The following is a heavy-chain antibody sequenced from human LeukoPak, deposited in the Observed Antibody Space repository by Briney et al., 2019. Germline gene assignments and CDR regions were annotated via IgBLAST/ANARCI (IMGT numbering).Heavy chain of an antibody. D-gene: IGHD1-26*01. J-gene: IGHJ4*02. CDR1: GFTVSSNY. CDR2: IYSGGST. CDR3: ASSGSYTHFDY. Sequence: GGSLRLSCAASGFTVSSNYMSWVRQAPGKGLEWVSVIYSGGSTYYADSVKGRFTISRDNSKSTLYLQMNSLRAEDTAVYYCASSGSYTHFDYWGQGTLVTVSS. V-gene: IGHV3-66*01.